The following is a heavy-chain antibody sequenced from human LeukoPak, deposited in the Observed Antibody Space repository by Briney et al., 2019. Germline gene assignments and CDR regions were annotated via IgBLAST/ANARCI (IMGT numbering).Heavy chain of an antibody. V-gene: IGHV3-15*04. D-gene: IGHD1-7*01. CDR1: GFTFNYAW. CDR2: TVSEIDGGTT. CDR3: TTDEDWNYARKDI. J-gene: IGHJ6*02. Sequence: PGGSLRLSCAASGFTFNYAWMSWVRQVPGKGLEWVGQTVSEIDGGTTDYAAPVKGRFTISRDDSKSTLYLQMNSLKIEDTAVYYCTTDEDWNYARKDIWGQGATVIVS.